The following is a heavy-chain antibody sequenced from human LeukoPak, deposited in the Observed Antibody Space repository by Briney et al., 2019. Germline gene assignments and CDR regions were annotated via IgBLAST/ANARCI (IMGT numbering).Heavy chain of an antibody. CDR2: IFYSGST. CDR1: GGSISSGSYY. CDR3: ARGPAFDY. Sequence: PSETLSLTCTVSGGSISSGSYYWSWIRQPPGKGLEWIGYIFYSGSTKYNPSLKSPVTISLDTSKNQFSLKLTSVTTADTAVYYCARGPAFDYWGQGTLVTVSS. J-gene: IGHJ4*02. V-gene: IGHV4-61*01.